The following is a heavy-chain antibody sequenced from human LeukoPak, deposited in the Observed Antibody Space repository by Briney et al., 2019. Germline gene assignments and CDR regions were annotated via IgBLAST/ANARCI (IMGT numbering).Heavy chain of an antibody. J-gene: IGHJ6*02. CDR2: ISWNSGSI. V-gene: IGHV3-9*01. Sequence: GGSLRLSCAASGFTFDDYAMHWVRQAPGKGLEWVSGISWNSGSIGYADSVKGRFTISRDNAKNSLYLQMNSLRAEDTALYYCAKDIFEVAAAGKGYYYGMDVWGQGTTVNVSS. CDR1: GFTFDDYA. CDR3: AKDIFEVAAAGKGYYYGMDV. D-gene: IGHD6-13*01.